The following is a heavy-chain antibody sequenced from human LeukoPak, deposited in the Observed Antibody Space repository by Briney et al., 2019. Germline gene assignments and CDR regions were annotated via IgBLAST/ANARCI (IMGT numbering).Heavy chain of an antibody. CDR1: GLTFSTYT. V-gene: IGHV3-30*18. J-gene: IGHJ4*02. Sequence: PGGSLRLSCAASGLTFSTYTMNWVRQAPGKGLEWVAVISYDGSNKYYADSVKGRFTISRDNSKNTLYLQMNSLRAEDTAVYYCANPVVVPSDGGGYWGQGTLVTVSS. CDR2: ISYDGSNK. D-gene: IGHD3-22*01. CDR3: ANPVVVPSDGGGY.